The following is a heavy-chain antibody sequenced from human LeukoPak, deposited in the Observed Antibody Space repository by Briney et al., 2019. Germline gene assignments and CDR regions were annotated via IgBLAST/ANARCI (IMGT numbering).Heavy chain of an antibody. CDR1: GYTFTGYY. V-gene: IGHV1-2*02. D-gene: IGHD2-15*01. Sequence: GASVKVSCKASGYTFTGYYTHWVRQAPGQGLEWMGWINPNSGGTNYAQKFQGRVTMTRDTSISTAYMELSRLRSDDTAVYYCARVGGGYCSGGSCYGPHLYRLYWLDPWGQGTLVTVSS. CDR3: ARVGGGYCSGGSCYGPHLYRLYWLDP. CDR2: INPNSGGT. J-gene: IGHJ5*02.